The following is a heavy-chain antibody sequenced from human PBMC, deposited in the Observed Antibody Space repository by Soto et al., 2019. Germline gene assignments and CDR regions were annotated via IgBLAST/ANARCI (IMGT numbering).Heavy chain of an antibody. CDR3: ARHKDTSSRYTLPAY. J-gene: IGHJ4*02. Sequence: SEPLSLTYSVADGYIVGSSDYWGWIRQPPGKGLEWIGRVYYRGNTYYNPSPKSRVTTYVDTSKNQFSLKLYSVTAADTALYYCARHKDTSSRYTLPAYWGKGTLVPGSS. V-gene: IGHV4-39*01. CDR2: VYYRGNT. CDR1: DGYIVGSSDY. D-gene: IGHD6-13*01.